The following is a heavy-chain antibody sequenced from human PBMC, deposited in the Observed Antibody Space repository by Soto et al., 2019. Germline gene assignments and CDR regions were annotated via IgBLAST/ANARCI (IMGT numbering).Heavy chain of an antibody. J-gene: IGHJ4*02. CDR2: IYWSGDE. D-gene: IGHD3-22*01. CDR3: AHHTSYYDSSGLAFDY. Sequence: QSTLKESGPTLVKPTQTLTLTCSFSGFSLSTSGVGVGWIRQPPGKALEWLAHIYWSGDEHYRPSLKSRLSITKDTAKNQVVLTMTNMDPVDTATYYCAHHTSYYDSSGLAFDYWSQGTLVTVSS. CDR1: GFSLSTSGVG. V-gene: IGHV2-5*01.